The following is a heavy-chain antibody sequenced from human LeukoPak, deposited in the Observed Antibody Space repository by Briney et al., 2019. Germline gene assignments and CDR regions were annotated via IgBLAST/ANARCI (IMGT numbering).Heavy chain of an antibody. CDR2: ISGSGGST. CDR1: GFTFSSYA. D-gene: IGHD3-22*01. Sequence: PGGSLRLSCAASGFTFSSYAMSCVRQAPGKGLEWVSAISGSGGSTYYADSVKGRFTISRDNSKNTLYLQMNSLRAEDTAVYYCAKASEIVVVIPYYFDYWGQGTLVTVSS. V-gene: IGHV3-23*01. J-gene: IGHJ4*02. CDR3: AKASEIVVVIPYYFDY.